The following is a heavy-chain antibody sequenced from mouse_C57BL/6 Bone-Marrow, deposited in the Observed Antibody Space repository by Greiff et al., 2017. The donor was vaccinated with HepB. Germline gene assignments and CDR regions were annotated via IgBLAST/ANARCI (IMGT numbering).Heavy chain of an antibody. J-gene: IGHJ4*01. D-gene: IGHD1-1*01. CDR2: IWSGGST. CDR3: ARNEGGLLRLYYYAMDY. CDR1: GFSLTSYG. V-gene: IGHV2-2*01. Sequence: QVQLKQSGPGLVQPSQSLSITCTVSGFSLTSYGVHWVRQSPGKGLEWLGVIWSGGSTDYNAAFISRLSISKDNSKSQVFLKMNSLQADDTAIYYCARNEGGLLRLYYYAMDYWGQGTSVTVSS.